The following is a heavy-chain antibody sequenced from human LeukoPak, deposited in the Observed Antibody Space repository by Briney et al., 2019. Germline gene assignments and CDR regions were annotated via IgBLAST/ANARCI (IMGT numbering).Heavy chain of an antibody. CDR3: ARGGDFWSGYYFGGAELDY. CDR1: GGSFSGYY. Sequence: SETLSLTCAVYGGSFSGYYWSWIRQPPGKGLEWIGEINHSGSTNYNPSLKSRVTISVDTSKNQFSLKLSSVTAADTAVYYCARGGDFWSGYYFGGAELDYWGQGTLVTVSS. D-gene: IGHD3-3*01. CDR2: INHSGST. J-gene: IGHJ4*02. V-gene: IGHV4-34*01.